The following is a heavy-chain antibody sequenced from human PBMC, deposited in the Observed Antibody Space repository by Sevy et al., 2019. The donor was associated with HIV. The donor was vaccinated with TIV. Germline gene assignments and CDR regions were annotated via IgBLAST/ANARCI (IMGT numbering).Heavy chain of an antibody. CDR2: IRYDGSNK. J-gene: IGHJ4*02. Sequence: GFPRLSCAASGFTFSSYGMHWVRQAPGKGLEWVAFIRYDGSNKYYADSVKGRFTISRDNSKNTLYLQMNSLRAEDTAVYYCAKGSRGPRYCSSTSCYVDYWGQGTLVTVSS. CDR1: GFTFSSYG. CDR3: AKGSRGPRYCSSTSCYVDY. D-gene: IGHD2-2*01. V-gene: IGHV3-30*02.